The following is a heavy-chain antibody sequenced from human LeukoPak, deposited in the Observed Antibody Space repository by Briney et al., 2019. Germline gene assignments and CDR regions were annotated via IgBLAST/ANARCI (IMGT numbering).Heavy chain of an antibody. CDR1: GFTFSSYA. CDR2: ISYDGSNK. D-gene: IGHD6-19*01. V-gene: IGHV3-30*04. J-gene: IGHJ4*02. CDR3: ATGYTSGTRIDY. Sequence: GGSLRLSCAASGFTFSSYAMHWVRQAPGKGLEWVAVISYDGSNKYYADSVKGRFTISRDNANNFLYLQVSSLGAEDTAVYYCATGYTSGTRIDYWGQGTLVSVSS.